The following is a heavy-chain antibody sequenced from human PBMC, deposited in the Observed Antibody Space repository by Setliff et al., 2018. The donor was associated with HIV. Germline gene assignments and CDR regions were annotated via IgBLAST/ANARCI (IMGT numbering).Heavy chain of an antibody. CDR3: ATSVVNPKTTGFGY. CDR2: TNNDGSIT. V-gene: IGHV3-74*01. CDR1: GFTLSDHW. J-gene: IGHJ4*02. Sequence: GGSLRLSCAASGFTLSDHWMHWVRQVPGKGLVWVSRTNNDGSITNYADFVKGRFTMSINTAYLQWSSLKASDTAMYYCATSVVNPKTTGFGYWGQGTLVTVSS. D-gene: IGHD3-22*01.